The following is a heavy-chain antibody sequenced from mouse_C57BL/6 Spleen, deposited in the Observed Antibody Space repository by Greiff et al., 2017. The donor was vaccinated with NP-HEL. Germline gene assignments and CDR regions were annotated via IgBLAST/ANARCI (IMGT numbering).Heavy chain of an antibody. CDR2: IYPGDGDT. Sequence: QVQLQQSGPELVKPGASVKISCKASGYAFSSSWLNWVKPSPGTGLEWIGRIYPGDGDTNYNGKFKGKATLTADKSSSTAYMQLSSLTSEDSAVYFCARSGITTAGYWGQGTTLTVSS. J-gene: IGHJ2*01. D-gene: IGHD1-2*01. CDR3: ARSGITTAGY. V-gene: IGHV1-82*01. CDR1: GYAFSSSW.